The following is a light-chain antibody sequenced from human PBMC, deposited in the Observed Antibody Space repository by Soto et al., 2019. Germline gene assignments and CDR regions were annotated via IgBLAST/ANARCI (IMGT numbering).Light chain of an antibody. CDR2: WAS. J-gene: IGKJ2*01. V-gene: IGKV4-1*01. CDR1: QSVLYSSNKKNY. CDR3: QQYYSSPPYT. Sequence: DIVMTQSPDSLAVSLGERATINCKSSQSVLYSSNKKNYLAWYQQKPGQPPKLLIYWASTRESGVPDRFSGSGSGTDFTLTISSVQAEDVAVYYCQQYYSSPPYTFGQGTKLESK.